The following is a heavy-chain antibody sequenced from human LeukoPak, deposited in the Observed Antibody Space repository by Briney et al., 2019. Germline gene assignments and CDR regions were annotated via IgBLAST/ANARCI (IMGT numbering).Heavy chain of an antibody. V-gene: IGHV3-30*18. CDR3: AKVYCSSTSCPIDY. CDR1: GFTFSSYG. Sequence: PGGSLTLSCAASGFTFSSYGMHWVRQAPGKGLEWVAVISYDGSNKYYADSVKGRFTISRDNSKNTLYLQMNSLRAEDTAVYYCAKVYCSSTSCPIDYRGQGTLVTVSS. D-gene: IGHD2-2*01. CDR2: ISYDGSNK. J-gene: IGHJ4*02.